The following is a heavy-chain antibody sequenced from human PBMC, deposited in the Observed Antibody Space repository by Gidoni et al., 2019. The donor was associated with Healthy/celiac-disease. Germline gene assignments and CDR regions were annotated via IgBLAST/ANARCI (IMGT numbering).Heavy chain of an antibody. CDR3: ARDLDAAFDI. V-gene: IGHV4-61*01. J-gene: IGHJ3*02. CDR2: IYYSGST. CDR1: GGSVSSGSYY. D-gene: IGHD1-1*01. Sequence: QVQLQESGPGLVKPSETLSLTCTVSGGSVSSGSYYWSWIRQPPGKGLEWIGYIYYSGSTNYNPSLKSRVTISVDTSKNQFSLKLSSVTAADTAVYYCARDLDAAFDIWGQGTMVTVSS.